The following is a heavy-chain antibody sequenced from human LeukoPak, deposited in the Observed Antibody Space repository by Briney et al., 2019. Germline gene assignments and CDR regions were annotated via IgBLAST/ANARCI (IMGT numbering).Heavy chain of an antibody. V-gene: IGHV3-74*01. Sequence: GGSLRLSCAASGFTFSSHWMHWVRQAPGKGLVWVSRINSDGSSISYADSVKGRFTISRDNAKNSLYLQMNSLRDEDTAVYYCARDGTLLDYDFWSGYRADNWFDPWGQGTLVTVSS. D-gene: IGHD3-3*01. CDR3: ARDGTLLDYDFWSGYRADNWFDP. CDR1: GFTFSSHW. CDR2: INSDGSSI. J-gene: IGHJ5*02.